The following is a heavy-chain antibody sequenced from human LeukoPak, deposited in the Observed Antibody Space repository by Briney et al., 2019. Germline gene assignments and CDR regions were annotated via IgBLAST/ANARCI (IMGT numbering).Heavy chain of an antibody. CDR2: IIPIFGTA. Sequence: ASVKVSCKASGYTFTSYAMNWVRQAPGQGLEWMGGIIPIFGTANYAQKFQGRVTITADESTCTAYMELSSLRSEDTAVYYCASRAYWGQGTLVTVSS. J-gene: IGHJ4*02. CDR1: GYTFTSYA. V-gene: IGHV1-69*13. CDR3: ASRAY.